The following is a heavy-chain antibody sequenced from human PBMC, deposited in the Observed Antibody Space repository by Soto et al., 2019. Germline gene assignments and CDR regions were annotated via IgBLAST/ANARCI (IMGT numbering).Heavy chain of an antibody. J-gene: IGHJ5*02. CDR2: IYHSGKT. V-gene: IGHV4-38-2*01. CDR3: ALHSFYFGHSPKYSSWFDP. D-gene: IGHD5-18*01. Sequence: PSETLSLTCVVSGYSISRGYYWGWIRQPPGKGLEWIGSIYHSGKTYYNPSLKSRVTLSVDTSKNQFSLKLSSVTAADTAIYYCALHSFYFGHSPKYSSWFDPWGKGTRVTVSS. CDR1: GYSISRGYY.